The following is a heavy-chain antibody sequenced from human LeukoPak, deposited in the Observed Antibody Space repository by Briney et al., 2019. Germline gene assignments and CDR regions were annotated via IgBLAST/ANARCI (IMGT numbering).Heavy chain of an antibody. CDR3: AGSYYRSGYYYVFDY. J-gene: IGHJ4*02. CDR1: GGSFSGYY. Sequence: SETLSLTCAVYGGSFSGYYWSWIRQPPGKGQEWIGEINHSGSTNYNPSLKSRVTISVDTSKNQFSLKLSSVTAADTAVYYCAGSYYRSGYYYVFDYWGQGTLVTVSS. V-gene: IGHV4-34*01. CDR2: INHSGST. D-gene: IGHD3-22*01.